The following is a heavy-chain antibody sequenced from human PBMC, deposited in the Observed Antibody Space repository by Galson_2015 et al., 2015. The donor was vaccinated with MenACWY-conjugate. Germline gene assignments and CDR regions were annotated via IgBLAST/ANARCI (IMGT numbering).Heavy chain of an antibody. D-gene: IGHD3-22*01. V-gene: IGHV3-15*07. CDR3: TPRPRYDSSGYYKLIDYFQH. Sequence: SLRLSCAASGFTFNNAWMNWVRQALGKGLEWVGRIKSKTDGGTTGYAAPVKGRFTISRDDSKNTLYLHMNSLKTEDTAVYYCTPRPRYDSSGYYKLIDYFQHWGQGTLVTVSS. CDR1: GFTFNNAW. CDR2: IKSKTDGGTT. J-gene: IGHJ1*01.